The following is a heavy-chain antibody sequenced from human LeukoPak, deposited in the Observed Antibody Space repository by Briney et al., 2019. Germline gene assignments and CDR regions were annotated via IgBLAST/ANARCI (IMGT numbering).Heavy chain of an antibody. V-gene: IGHV4-59*08. CDR2: IYYSGST. CDR1: GGSISSYY. J-gene: IGHJ5*02. CDR3: ARHERLDP. Sequence: PSGTLSLTCTVSGGSISSYYWSWIRQPPGKGLEWIGYIYYSGSTNYNPPLKSRVTISVDTSKNQFSLKLSSVTAADTAVYYCARHERLDPWGQGTLVTVSS.